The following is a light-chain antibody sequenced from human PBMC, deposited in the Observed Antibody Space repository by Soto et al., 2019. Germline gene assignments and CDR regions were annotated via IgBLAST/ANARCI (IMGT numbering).Light chain of an antibody. CDR1: ALPKKY. CDR2: KDS. CDR3: LSADSSGTCYV. Sequence: SYELTQPPSVSVSLGQMARITCSGEALPKKYAYWYQQKPGQFPVLVIYKDSERPSGIPERFSGSSSGTIVTLTISGVQAEDEADYYCLSADSSGTCYVFGSGTQLTVL. J-gene: IGLJ6*01. V-gene: IGLV3-16*01.